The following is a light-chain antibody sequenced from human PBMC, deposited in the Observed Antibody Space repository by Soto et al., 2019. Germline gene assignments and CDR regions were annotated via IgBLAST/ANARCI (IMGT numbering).Light chain of an antibody. CDR3: QQSYSTPRT. Sequence: DIQMTQSPSARSASVGNRITITSRGRQGISTYLKWYQQKPGKAPQVLIYAASSLKSGVPSRFSGSGSGTDFTLTISSLQPEDFATYYCQQSYSTPRTFGQGTKVDI. CDR2: AAS. CDR1: QGISTY. J-gene: IGKJ1*01. V-gene: IGKV1-39*01.